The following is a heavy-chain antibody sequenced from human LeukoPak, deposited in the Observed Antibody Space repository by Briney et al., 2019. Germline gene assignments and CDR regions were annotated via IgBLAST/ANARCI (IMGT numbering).Heavy chain of an antibody. CDR1: GFIFSDYY. CDR3: ARQGLYDSSDFWTCQH. J-gene: IGHJ1*01. V-gene: IGHV3-11*06. CDR2: ISSSSGYK. Sequence: PGGSLRLSCAASGFIFSDYYMSWIRQTPEKGLEWLSYISSSSGYKNYADSLKGRFTISRDNAKNSVYLQMNSLSAEDTAVYYCARQGLYDSSDFWTCQHWGQGTVVTVSS. D-gene: IGHD3/OR15-3a*01.